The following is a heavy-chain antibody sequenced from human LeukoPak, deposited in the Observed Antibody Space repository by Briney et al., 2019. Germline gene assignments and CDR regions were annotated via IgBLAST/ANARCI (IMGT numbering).Heavy chain of an antibody. V-gene: IGHV4-39*01. CDR3: RSRFLEWLLDY. D-gene: IGHD3-3*01. CDR2: IYDSGST. Sequence: PSETLSLTCTVSGDSINSNNYYWGWIRQPPGKGLEWIGSIYDSGSTYYNPSLKSRVTISVDTSKNQFSLRLSSVTAADTAIYYCRSRFLEWLLDYWGQGTLVTVSS. CDR1: GDSINSNNYY. J-gene: IGHJ4*02.